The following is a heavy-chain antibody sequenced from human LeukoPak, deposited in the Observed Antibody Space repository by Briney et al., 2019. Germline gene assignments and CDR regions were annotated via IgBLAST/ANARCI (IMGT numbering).Heavy chain of an antibody. CDR2: IYYTGNT. J-gene: IGHJ5*02. Sequence: PSETLSLTCSVSGGSISSSNYFWGWIRQPPGRELEWIGNIYYTGNTYYNPSLKSRVTISVDTSKNHFSLKLSSVTAADTAVYYCARGSSGYPTPSYNWFDPWGQGTLVTVSS. CDR3: ARGSSGYPTPSYNWFDP. D-gene: IGHD3-22*01. CDR1: GGSISSSNYF. V-gene: IGHV4-39*07.